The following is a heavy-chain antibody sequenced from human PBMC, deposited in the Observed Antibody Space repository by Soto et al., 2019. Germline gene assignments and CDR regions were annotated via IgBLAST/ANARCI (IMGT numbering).Heavy chain of an antibody. CDR3: ARMIRGHAVKYIEC. J-gene: IGHJ4*02. CDR1: VYSVSSNSAA. Sequence: SQTLSLTCAISVYSVSSNSAAWVWIIQSPSRGLEWLGRTYYRSKWFNDHAISVKSRIAINPDTSKNHFSLQLNSVTPDDTAVYYCARMIRGHAVKYIECWGQGTLVNVSS. V-gene: IGHV6-1*01. CDR2: TYYRSKWFN. D-gene: IGHD3-10*01.